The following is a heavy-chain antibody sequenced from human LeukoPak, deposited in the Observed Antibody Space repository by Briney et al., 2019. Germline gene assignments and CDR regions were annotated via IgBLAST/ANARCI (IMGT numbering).Heavy chain of an antibody. J-gene: IGHJ4*02. CDR3: ARGSETYYDFWSGYPFDY. Sequence: GGSLRLSCAASGFTFSSYWMSWVRQAPGKGLEWVANIKQDGSEKYYVDSVKGRFTISRNNAKNSLYLQMNSLRAEDTAVYYCARGSETYYDFWSGYPFDYWGQGTLVTVSS. V-gene: IGHV3-7*01. D-gene: IGHD3-3*01. CDR2: IKQDGSEK. CDR1: GFTFSSYW.